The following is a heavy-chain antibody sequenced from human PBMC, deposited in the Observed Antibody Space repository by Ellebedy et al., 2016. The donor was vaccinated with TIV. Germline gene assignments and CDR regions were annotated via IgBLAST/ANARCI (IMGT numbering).Heavy chain of an antibody. CDR3: ARAGIAAAGTIWFDP. V-gene: IGHV4-59*01. CDR2: IYYIGST. CDR1: GGSIRSYY. Sequence: SETLSLTCTVSGGSIRSYYWSWIRQPPGKGLEWIGYIYYIGSTNYNPSLKSRVTISVDTSKNQFSLKLSSVTAADTAVYYCARAGIAAAGTIWFDPWGQGTLVTVSS. D-gene: IGHD6-13*01. J-gene: IGHJ5*02.